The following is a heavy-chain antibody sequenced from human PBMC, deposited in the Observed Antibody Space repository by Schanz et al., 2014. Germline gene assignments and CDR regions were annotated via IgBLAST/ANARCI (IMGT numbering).Heavy chain of an antibody. CDR3: NGGMDEGDVYFDS. CDR1: GYTFTGYY. J-gene: IGHJ4*02. V-gene: IGHV1-2*02. Sequence: QVQLMQSGTEVKKPWASVKVSCKASGYTFTGYYIHWVRQAPGQGLEWMGWIKPRSGGTNDAQKLQGGVSRTRDTSIKTAYMELSRLKSEDKDVYEWNGGMDEGDVYFDSRGKGSLVNVS. CDR2: IKPRSGGT. D-gene: IGHD6-13*01.